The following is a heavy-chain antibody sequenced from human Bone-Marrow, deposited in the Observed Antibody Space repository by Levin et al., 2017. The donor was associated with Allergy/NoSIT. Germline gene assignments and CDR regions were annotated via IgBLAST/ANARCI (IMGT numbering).Heavy chain of an antibody. CDR3: ARAVGYCSGGSCHRRLDF. D-gene: IGHD2-15*01. V-gene: IGHV3-7*01. CDR2: IKQDGSEK. CDR1: GFTFSSYW. Sequence: GESLKISCAASGFTFSSYWMTWVRQAPGKGLEWVANIKQDGSEKYYVDSVKGRFTISRDNAKNSLYLQMNSLRAEDTAVYYCARAVGYCSGGSCHRRLDFWGQGTLVTVSS. J-gene: IGHJ4*02.